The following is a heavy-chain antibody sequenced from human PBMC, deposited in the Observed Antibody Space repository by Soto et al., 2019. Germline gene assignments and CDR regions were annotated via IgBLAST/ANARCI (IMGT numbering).Heavy chain of an antibody. CDR3: ARERHDSSAFDI. D-gene: IGHD3-22*01. V-gene: IGHV3-33*01. J-gene: IGHJ3*02. CDR2: IWYDGSNK. Sequence: GGSLRLSCAASGFTFSSYGMHWVRQAPGKGLEWVAVIWYDGSNKYYADSVKGRFTISRDNSKNTLYLQMNSLRAEDTAVYYCARERHDSSAFDIWGQGTMVTVSS. CDR1: GFTFSSYG.